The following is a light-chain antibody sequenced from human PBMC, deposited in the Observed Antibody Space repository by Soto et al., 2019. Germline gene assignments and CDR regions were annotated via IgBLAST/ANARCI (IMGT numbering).Light chain of an antibody. V-gene: IGKV3-20*01. CDR3: QQYSTWWT. Sequence: IGDTKSAVTLSLSPGERATLPCRASQSISSSYLAWYQQKPGRAPRLLINGASSRATSSPHRFSSGRAGTDFSPTTIRRLHSEYVVDYYHQQYSTWWTFGQGTKVDNK. CDR1: QSISSSY. CDR2: GAS. J-gene: IGKJ1*01.